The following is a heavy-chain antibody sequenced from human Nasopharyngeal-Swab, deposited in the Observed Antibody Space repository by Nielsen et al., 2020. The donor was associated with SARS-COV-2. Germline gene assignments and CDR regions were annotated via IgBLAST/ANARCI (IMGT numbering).Heavy chain of an antibody. CDR1: GYSFTSYW. CDR3: ARHATDPVIVATIHYYYYMDV. Sequence: GASLKISCKGSGYSFTSYWISWVRQMPGKGLEWMGRIDPSDSYTNYSPSFQGHVTISADKSISTAYLQWSSLKASDTAMYYCARHATDPVIVATIHYYYYMDVWGKGTTVTVSS. J-gene: IGHJ6*03. CDR2: IDPSDSYT. V-gene: IGHV5-10-1*01. D-gene: IGHD5-12*01.